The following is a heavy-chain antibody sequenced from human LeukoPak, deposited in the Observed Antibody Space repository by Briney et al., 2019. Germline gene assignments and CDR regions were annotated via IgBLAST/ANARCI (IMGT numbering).Heavy chain of an antibody. CDR1: GGSFSGYY. Sequence: SETLSLTCAVYGGSFSGYYWSWIRQPPGKGLEWIGEINHSGSTNYNPSLKSRVTISVDTSKNQFSLKLSSVTAADTAAYYCARGATGVVVPAAITGRWFDPWGQGTLVTVSS. V-gene: IGHV4-34*01. J-gene: IGHJ5*02. CDR2: INHSGST. CDR3: ARGATGVVVPAAITGRWFDP. D-gene: IGHD2-2*01.